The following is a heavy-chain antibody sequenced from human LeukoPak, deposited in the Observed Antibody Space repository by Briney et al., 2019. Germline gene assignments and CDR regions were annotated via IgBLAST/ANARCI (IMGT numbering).Heavy chain of an antibody. J-gene: IGHJ4*02. CDR1: GFTFSSYE. Sequence: GGSLRLSWAAAGFTFSSYEMNWVRQAPGKWLEWVSYISSSGSTIYYADSVKGRFTISRDNAKNSLYLQMNSLRADDTAFYYCVKDMVVWFGEFAFDSWGQGTLVTVSS. V-gene: IGHV3-48*03. CDR2: ISSSGSTI. D-gene: IGHD3-10*01. CDR3: VKDMVVWFGEFAFDS.